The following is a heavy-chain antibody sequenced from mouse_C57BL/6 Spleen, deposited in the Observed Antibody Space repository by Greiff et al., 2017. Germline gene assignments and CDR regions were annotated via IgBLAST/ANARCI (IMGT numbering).Heavy chain of an antibody. CDR3: ARYDYGDYAMDY. CDR1: GYTFTDYY. D-gene: IGHD2-4*01. J-gene: IGHJ4*01. V-gene: IGHV1-26*01. CDR2: INPNNGGT. Sequence: EVQLQQSGPELVKPGASVKISCKASGYTFTDYYMNWVKQSHGKSLEWIGDINPNNGGTSYNQKFKGKATLTVDKSSSTAYMELRSLTSEDSAVYYCARYDYGDYAMDYWGQGTSVTVSS.